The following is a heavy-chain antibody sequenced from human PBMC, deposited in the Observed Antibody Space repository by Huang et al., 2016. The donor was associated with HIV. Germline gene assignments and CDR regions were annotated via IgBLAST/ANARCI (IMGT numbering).Heavy chain of an antibody. J-gene: IGHJ5*02. CDR1: GDSVSSSSSA. CDR3: ARVRCSGGYCYGWFDT. CDR2: KYDMAKWNN. Sequence: QVQLQQSGPGLVRPSQTLSLTCAISGDSVSSSSSAWNWIRQSPSRGLEWMGRKYDMAKWNNEFAPSVRTRMTSNPDTAKNQFSLRLNSVTPDDTAVYYCARVRCSGGYCYGWFDTWGQGILVTVSS. V-gene: IGHV6-1*01. D-gene: IGHD2-15*01.